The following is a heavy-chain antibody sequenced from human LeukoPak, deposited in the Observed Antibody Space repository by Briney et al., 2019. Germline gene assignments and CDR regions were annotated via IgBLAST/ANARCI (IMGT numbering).Heavy chain of an antibody. Sequence: GGSLRLSCAASGFLVSSNYMSWVRQAPGKGLEWVSAIYSGGSTYYADSVKGRFTVSRDNSKNTLYLQMNSLRAEDTAVYYCARGHYDVLTGFHYWGQGTLVTVSS. CDR3: ARGHYDVLTGFHY. CDR1: GFLVSSNY. D-gene: IGHD3-9*01. J-gene: IGHJ4*02. CDR2: IYSGGST. V-gene: IGHV3-53*01.